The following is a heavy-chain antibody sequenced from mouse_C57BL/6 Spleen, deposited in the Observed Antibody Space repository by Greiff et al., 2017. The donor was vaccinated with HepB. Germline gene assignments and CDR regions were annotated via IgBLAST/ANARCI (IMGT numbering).Heavy chain of an antibody. CDR1: GFNIKDYY. CDR2: IDPEDGET. J-gene: IGHJ3*01. CDR3: ARKDYDAPFAY. Sequence: EVKLQESGAELVKPGASVKLSCTASGFNIKDYYMHWVKQRTEQGLEWIGRIDPEDGETKYAPKFPGKATITADTSSNTAYLQLSSLTSEDTAVYYCARKDYDAPFAYGGQGTLVTVSA. V-gene: IGHV14-2*01. D-gene: IGHD2-4*01.